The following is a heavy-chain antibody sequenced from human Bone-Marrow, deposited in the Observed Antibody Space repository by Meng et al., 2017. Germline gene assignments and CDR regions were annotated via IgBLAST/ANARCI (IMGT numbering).Heavy chain of an antibody. CDR1: GGSFSGSY. CDR2: INHSGST. V-gene: IGHV4-34*01. D-gene: IGHD6-13*01. CDR3: ARDGTGGSSSFYY. Sequence: QVPLHEGGAGLLKPSETLSLTCAVYGGSFSGSYWSWIRQPPGKGLEWIGEINHSGSTNYNPSLKSRVTISVDTSKNQFSLKLSSVTAADTAVYYCARDGTGGSSSFYYWGQGTLVTVSS. J-gene: IGHJ4*02.